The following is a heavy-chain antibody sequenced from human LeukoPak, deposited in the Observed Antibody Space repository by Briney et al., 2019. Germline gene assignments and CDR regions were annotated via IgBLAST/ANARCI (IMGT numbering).Heavy chain of an antibody. J-gene: IGHJ6*02. CDR2: ISGSGGST. CDR1: GFTFSSCA. Sequence: GGSLRLSCAASGFTFSSCAVSWVRQAPGKGLEWVSAISGSGGSTYYADSVKGRFTISRDNSKNTLYLQMNSLRAEDTAVYYCAKDQQQLVPYYYYYYGMDVWGQGTTVTVSS. D-gene: IGHD6-13*01. V-gene: IGHV3-23*01. CDR3: AKDQQQLVPYYYYYYGMDV.